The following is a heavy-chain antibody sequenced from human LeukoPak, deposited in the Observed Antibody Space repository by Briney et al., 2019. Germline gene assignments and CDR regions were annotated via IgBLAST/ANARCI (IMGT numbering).Heavy chain of an antibody. D-gene: IGHD6-19*01. V-gene: IGHV1-8*01. J-gene: IGHJ6*02. CDR1: GYTFTSYD. Sequence: ASVKVSCKASGYTFTSYDINWVRQATGQGLEWMGWMNPNSGNTGYAQKFQGRVTMTRNTSISTAYMELSSLRSEDTAVYYCARYGSSGWYYCYGMDVWGQGTTVTVSS. CDR3: ARYGSSGWYYCYGMDV. CDR2: MNPNSGNT.